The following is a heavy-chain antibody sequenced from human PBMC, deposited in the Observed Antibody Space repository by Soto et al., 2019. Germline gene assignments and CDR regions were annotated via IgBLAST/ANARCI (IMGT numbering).Heavy chain of an antibody. J-gene: IGHJ4*02. V-gene: IGHV3-23*01. D-gene: IGHD3-3*01. CDR2: ISGSGGST. Sequence: EVQPLESGGGLVQPGGSLRLSCAASRFTFSSYAMSWVRQAPGKGLEWVSAISGSGGSTYYADSVKGRFTISRDNSKNTLYLQMNSLRAEDTAVYYCAKRLLEWLLYDYWGQGTLVTVSS. CDR1: RFTFSSYA. CDR3: AKRLLEWLLYDY.